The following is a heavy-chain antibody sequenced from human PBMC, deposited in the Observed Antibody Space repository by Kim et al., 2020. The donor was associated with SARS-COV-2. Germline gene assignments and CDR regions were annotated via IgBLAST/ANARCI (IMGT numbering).Heavy chain of an antibody. D-gene: IGHD5-12*01. V-gene: IGHV4-28*03. Sequence: YNPALMGRVTMSVDTSKNQFSLRLPSVTAVDTAIYFCARDSPSGYGTFHFWGQGTLVTVSS. CDR3: ARDSPSGYGTFHF. J-gene: IGHJ4*02.